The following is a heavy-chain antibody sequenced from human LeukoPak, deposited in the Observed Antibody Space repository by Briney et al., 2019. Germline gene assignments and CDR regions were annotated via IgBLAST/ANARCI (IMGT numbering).Heavy chain of an antibody. CDR3: ARGQYRRDY. CDR2: INHSGST. Sequence: PSETLSLTCAVYGGSFSGHYWSWIRQPPGKGLEWIGEINHSGSTNYNPSLKSRVTISVDTTKNQFSLKLSSVTAADTGVYYCARGQYRRDYWGQGTLVTVPS. J-gene: IGHJ4*02. CDR1: GGSFSGHY. V-gene: IGHV4-34*01. D-gene: IGHD2-2*01.